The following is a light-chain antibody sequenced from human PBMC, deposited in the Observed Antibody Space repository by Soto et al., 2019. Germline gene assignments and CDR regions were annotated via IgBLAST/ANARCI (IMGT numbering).Light chain of an antibody. CDR2: AAS. Sequence: AIRMTQPPSSLSASTGDRVTMTCRSSQGISSYLAWYQQKPGKAPKLLIYAASTLQSGVPSRLSGSGSGTDFTLTISCLQSEDFATYYCQQYYSYPFTFGGGTKVDIK. V-gene: IGKV1-8*01. J-gene: IGKJ4*01. CDR1: QGISSY. CDR3: QQYYSYPFT.